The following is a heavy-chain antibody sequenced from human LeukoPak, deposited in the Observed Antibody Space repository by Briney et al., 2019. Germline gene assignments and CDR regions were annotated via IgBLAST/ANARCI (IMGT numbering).Heavy chain of an antibody. D-gene: IGHD6-13*01. J-gene: IGHJ4*02. CDR2: INPNSGGT. Sequence: GASVKVSCKASGYTFTGYYMHWVRQAPGQGLEWMGWINPNSGGTNYAQKFQGRVTMTRDTSISTAYMVLSRLRSDDTAVYYCARDKGIAAAGIDYWGQGTLVTVSS. CDR3: ARDKGIAAAGIDY. V-gene: IGHV1-2*02. CDR1: GYTFTGYY.